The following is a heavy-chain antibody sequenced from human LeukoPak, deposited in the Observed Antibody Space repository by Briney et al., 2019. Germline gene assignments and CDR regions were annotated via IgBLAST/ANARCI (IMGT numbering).Heavy chain of an antibody. CDR3: AKAIVVVPDAIDY. J-gene: IGHJ4*02. D-gene: IGHD2-2*01. Sequence: EGSLRLSCVASGFTFDDYAMHWVRQAPGKGLEWVSLISGDGGSTYYADSVKGRFTISRDNSKNTLYLQMNSLRAEDTAVHYCAKAIVVVPDAIDYWGQGTLVTVSS. V-gene: IGHV3-43*02. CDR1: GFTFDDYA. CDR2: ISGDGGST.